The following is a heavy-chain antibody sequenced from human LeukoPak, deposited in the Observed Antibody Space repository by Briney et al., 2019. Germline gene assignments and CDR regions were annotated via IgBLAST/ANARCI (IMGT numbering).Heavy chain of an antibody. D-gene: IGHD2-2*01. CDR3: ASWDIVVPAATTHFFDY. CDR2: IKQDGSEK. Sequence: GGSLRLSCAASGFTFSSYWMSWVRQAPGKGLEWVANIKQDGSEKYYVDSVNGRFTISRDNDKNSLYLQMNSLRAEDTAVYYCASWDIVVPAATTHFFDYWGQGTLVTVSS. CDR1: GFTFSSYW. V-gene: IGHV3-7*01. J-gene: IGHJ4*02.